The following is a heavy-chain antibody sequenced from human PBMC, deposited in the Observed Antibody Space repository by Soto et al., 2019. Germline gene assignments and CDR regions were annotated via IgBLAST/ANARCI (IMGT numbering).Heavy chain of an antibody. CDR1: GYSFTSYW. V-gene: IGHV5-10-1*01. D-gene: IGHD3-3*01. CDR3: ARHPLNFWIGYPNDY. Sequence: GESLKISCKGSGYSFTSYWISWVRQMPGKGLEWMGRIDPSDSYTNYSPSFQGHVTISADKSISTAYLQWSSLKASDTAMYYCARHPLNFWIGYPNDYWGQGTLVTVSS. J-gene: IGHJ4*02. CDR2: IDPSDSYT.